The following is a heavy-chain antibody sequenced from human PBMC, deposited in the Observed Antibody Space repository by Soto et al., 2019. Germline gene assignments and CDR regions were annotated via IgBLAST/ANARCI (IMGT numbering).Heavy chain of an antibody. J-gene: IGHJ4*02. D-gene: IGHD2-2*01. CDR1: GFTFSRYS. V-gene: IGHV3-21*01. Sequence: GGSLRLSCAGSGFTFSRYSMNWVRQAPGKGLECVSSISDSGSYIYYADSVKGRFTISRDNAKNSLFLQLNSLRVEDTAVYYCAREHFNSSTWPLDYWGQGALVTVSS. CDR2: ISDSGSYI. CDR3: AREHFNSSTWPLDY.